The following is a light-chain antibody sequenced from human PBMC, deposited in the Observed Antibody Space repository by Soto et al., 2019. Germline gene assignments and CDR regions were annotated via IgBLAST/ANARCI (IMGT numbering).Light chain of an antibody. CDR3: QHYYEFPYT. Sequence: EIVMTQSPATLSVSPGERATLSCRASQSVSSNLAWYQQKPGQAPSLLIYDISARATGIPTRFSGSGSGTEFTLTISSLQSEDFAVYYCQHYYEFPYTFGQGTNLEIK. CDR1: QSVSSN. V-gene: IGKV3D-15*01. J-gene: IGKJ2*01. CDR2: DIS.